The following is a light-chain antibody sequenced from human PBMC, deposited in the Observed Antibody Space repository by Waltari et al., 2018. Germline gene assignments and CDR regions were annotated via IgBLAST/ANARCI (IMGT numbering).Light chain of an antibody. CDR2: DAS. V-gene: IGKV1-33*01. CDR1: QDITNY. CDR3: QRYDNLPIFA. Sequence: DIQLTQSPSSLSASVGYRVTIPCLVSQDITNYLNWYQQKPGKAPKLLIHDASNLETGVPSRFSGSQSGTVFTFSISSLQPEDVATYYCQRYDNLPIFAFGPGTKVDIK. J-gene: IGKJ3*01.